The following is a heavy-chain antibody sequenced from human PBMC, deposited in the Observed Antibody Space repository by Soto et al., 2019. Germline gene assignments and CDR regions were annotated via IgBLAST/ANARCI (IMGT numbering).Heavy chain of an antibody. Sequence: QVQLQQWGAGLLKPSETLSLTCAVYGGSFSGYYWSWIRQPPGKGLEWIGEINHSGSTNYNPSLKSRVTISVDTSKNQVSLKLSAVTAADTAVYYCARGRNCSSTSCYSFSPWGQGTLVTVSS. CDR1: GGSFSGYY. CDR2: INHSGST. D-gene: IGHD2-2*01. CDR3: ARGRNCSSTSCYSFSP. V-gene: IGHV4-34*01. J-gene: IGHJ5*02.